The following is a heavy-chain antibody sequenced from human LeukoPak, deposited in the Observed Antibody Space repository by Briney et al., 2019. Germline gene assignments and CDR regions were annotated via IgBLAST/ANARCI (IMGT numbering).Heavy chain of an antibody. J-gene: IGHJ6*03. V-gene: IGHV4-61*02. CDR2: IYTSGTT. CDR3: AEFRTDRNYYMDV. D-gene: IGHD3-22*01. Sequence: IGRIYTSGTTNYNPSLKSRVTISVDTSKNRFSLKLSSVTAADTAVYYCAEFRTDRNYYMDVWGKGTTVTVSS.